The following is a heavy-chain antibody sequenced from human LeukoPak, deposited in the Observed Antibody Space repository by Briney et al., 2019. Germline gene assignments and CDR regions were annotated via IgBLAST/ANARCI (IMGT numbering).Heavy chain of an antibody. CDR1: GGSISSSSYY. J-gene: IGHJ4*02. Sequence: PSETLSLTCTVSGGSISSSSYYWGWIRQPPGKGLEWIGSIYYSGSTYYNPSLKSRVTISVDTSKNQFSLKLSSVTAADTAMYYCARVLGRGGYAYFDYWGQGTLVTVSS. CDR2: IYYSGST. CDR3: ARVLGRGGYAYFDY. D-gene: IGHD5-12*01. V-gene: IGHV4-39*01.